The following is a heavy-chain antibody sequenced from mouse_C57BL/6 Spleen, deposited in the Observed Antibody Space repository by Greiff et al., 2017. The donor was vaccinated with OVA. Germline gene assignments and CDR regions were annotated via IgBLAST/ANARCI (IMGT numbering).Heavy chain of an antibody. V-gene: IGHV1-42*01. CDR2: INPSTGGT. CDR3: ARSYSNYLYYAMDY. J-gene: IGHJ4*01. D-gene: IGHD2-5*01. CDR1: GYSFTGYY. Sequence: VQLKQSGPELVKPGASVKISCKASGYSFTGYYMNWVKQSPEKSLEWIGEINPSTGGTTYNQKFKAKATLTVDKSSSTAYMQLKSLTSEDSAVYYCARSYSNYLYYAMDYWGQGTSVTVSS.